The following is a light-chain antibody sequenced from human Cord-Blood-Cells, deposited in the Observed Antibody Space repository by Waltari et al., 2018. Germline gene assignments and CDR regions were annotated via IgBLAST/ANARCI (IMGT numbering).Light chain of an antibody. Sequence: QSALTQPASVSGSPGQSITISCTGPRSDLGSYNLLSWYQQHPGKAPKLMIYEGSKRPSGVSNRFSGSKSGNTASLTTSGLQAEDEADYYCCSYAGSSTYVFGTGTKVTVL. CDR1: RSDLGSYNL. J-gene: IGLJ1*01. V-gene: IGLV2-23*01. CDR3: CSYAGSSTYV. CDR2: EGS.